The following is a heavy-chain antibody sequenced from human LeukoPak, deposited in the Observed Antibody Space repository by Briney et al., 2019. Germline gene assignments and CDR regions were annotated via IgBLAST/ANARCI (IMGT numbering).Heavy chain of an antibody. Sequence: GGSLRLSCAASGFTFSSYGMHWVRQAPGKGLEWVAVISYDGSNKYYADSVKGRFTISRDNSKNTLYLQMDSLRTEDTAMYYCAKGKPNRDYDSVGVTIEDFDYWGRGILVSVSS. V-gene: IGHV3-30*18. CDR2: ISYDGSNK. J-gene: IGHJ4*02. CDR1: GFTFSSYG. D-gene: IGHD3-3*01. CDR3: AKGKPNRDYDSVGVTIEDFDY.